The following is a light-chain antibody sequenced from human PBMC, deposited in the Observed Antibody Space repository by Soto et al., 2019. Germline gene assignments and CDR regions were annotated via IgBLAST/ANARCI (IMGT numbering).Light chain of an antibody. V-gene: IGKV3-20*01. CDR2: GIS. CDR1: QSVSNRF. CDR3: LQYSTVPHT. Sequence: SVLTQSPGTLSLSPGERPTLSCSASQSVSNRFFAWYQQKPGQAPRLLVYGISSRASGIPDRFSCSHSGTDFLLTISRLEPDDFVVYYCLQYSTVPHTFGQVTKLEV. J-gene: IGKJ2*01.